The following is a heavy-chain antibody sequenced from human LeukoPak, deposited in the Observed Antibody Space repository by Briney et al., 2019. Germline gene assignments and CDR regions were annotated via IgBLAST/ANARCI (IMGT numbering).Heavy chain of an antibody. V-gene: IGHV1-69*01. CDR3: ARGKWELRGGWYNWFDP. CDR2: IIPIFGTA. CDR1: GGTFSSYA. J-gene: IGHJ5*02. Sequence: GASVKVSCKASGGTFSSYAISWVRQAPGQGLEWMGGIIPIFGTANYAQKFQGRVTITADESTSTAYMELSSPRSEDTAVYYCARGKWELRGGWYNWFDPWGQGTLVTVSS. D-gene: IGHD1-26*01.